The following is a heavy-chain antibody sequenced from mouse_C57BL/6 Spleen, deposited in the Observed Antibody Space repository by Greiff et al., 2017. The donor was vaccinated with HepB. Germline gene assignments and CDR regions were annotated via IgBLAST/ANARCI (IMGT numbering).Heavy chain of an antibody. Sequence: EVKVEESGPGLVKPSQSLSLTCSVTGYSITSGYYWNWIRQFPGNKLEWMGYISYDGSNNYNPSLKNRISITRDTSKNQFFLKLSSLTAEDTATYYCARERHEGTYYAIDYWGQGTSVTVSS. D-gene: IGHD3-3*01. CDR2: ISYDGSN. CDR3: ARERHEGTYYAIDY. CDR1: GYSITSGYY. J-gene: IGHJ4*01. V-gene: IGHV3-6*01.